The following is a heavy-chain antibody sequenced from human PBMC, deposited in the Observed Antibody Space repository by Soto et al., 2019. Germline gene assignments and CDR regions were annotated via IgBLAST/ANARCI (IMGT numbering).Heavy chain of an antibody. CDR1: GFTFNSYG. Sequence: QVQLVESGGGVVQPGRSLRLSCAASGFTFNSYGMHWVRQAPGKGLEWVARISYDGSNTNYVESVKVQFTISRDNSQNTVYLQMNSLRAEDTAVYYCAKDTYYHDSSGFYIFDYWGQGTLVTVSS. CDR3: AKDTYYHDSSGFYIFDY. J-gene: IGHJ4*02. CDR2: ISYDGSNT. D-gene: IGHD3-22*01. V-gene: IGHV3-30*18.